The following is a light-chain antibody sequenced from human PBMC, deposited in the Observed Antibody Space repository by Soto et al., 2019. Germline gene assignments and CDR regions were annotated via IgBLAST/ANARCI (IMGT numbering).Light chain of an antibody. J-gene: IGKJ1*01. CDR1: QSVLYSSNNKNY. CDR3: QQYYSTPRT. CDR2: WAS. V-gene: IGKV4-1*01. Sequence: DIVMTQSPDSLAVSLGERATIHCKSSQSVLYSSNNKNYLVWYQQKPGQPPKLLISWASTRESGVPDRFSGSGSGTDFTLTISSLQAEDVAVYYCQQYYSTPRTFGQGTKVEIK.